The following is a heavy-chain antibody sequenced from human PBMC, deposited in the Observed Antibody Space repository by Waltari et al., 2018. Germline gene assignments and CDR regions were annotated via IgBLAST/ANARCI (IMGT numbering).Heavy chain of an antibody. V-gene: IGHV6-1*01. Sequence: QVQLQQSGPGLVKPWQTLSLTCAISGDSVSSNSAAWNWIRQSPSRGLEWLGRTYYRSKWYNDYAVSVKSRITINPDTSKNQFSLQLNSVTPEDTAVYYCARGGTYYYDSSDPFDYWGQGTLVTVSS. CDR2: TYYRSKWYN. CDR1: GDSVSSNSAA. J-gene: IGHJ4*02. D-gene: IGHD3-22*01. CDR3: ARGGTYYYDSSDPFDY.